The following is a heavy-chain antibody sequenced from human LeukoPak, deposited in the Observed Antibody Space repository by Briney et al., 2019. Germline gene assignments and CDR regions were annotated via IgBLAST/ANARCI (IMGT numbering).Heavy chain of an antibody. J-gene: IGHJ4*02. CDR2: IYPGDSDT. D-gene: IGHD5-12*01. CDR3: ARHIALTSGLDY. CDR1: GYSFTTYW. V-gene: IGHV5-51*01. Sequence: GESLKISWQGSGYSFTTYWIAWVRQMPGKGLEWMGIIYPGDSDTRYSPSFQGQVTISADKSISTAYLQWSSLEASDTAIYYCARHIALTSGLDYWGQGTLVTVSS.